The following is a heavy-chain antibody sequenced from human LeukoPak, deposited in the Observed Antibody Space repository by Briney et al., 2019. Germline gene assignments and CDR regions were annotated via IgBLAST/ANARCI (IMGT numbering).Heavy chain of an antibody. Sequence: GGSLRLSCAASGFTFSSYGMSWVRQAPGKGLEWVSGISGSGGSTYYADSVKGRFTISRDNSKNTLYLQMNSLRAEDAAVYYCAKDRRGGSYYPDAFDIWGQGTMVTVSS. J-gene: IGHJ3*02. CDR2: ISGSGGST. CDR3: AKDRRGGSYYPDAFDI. D-gene: IGHD1-26*01. V-gene: IGHV3-23*01. CDR1: GFTFSSYG.